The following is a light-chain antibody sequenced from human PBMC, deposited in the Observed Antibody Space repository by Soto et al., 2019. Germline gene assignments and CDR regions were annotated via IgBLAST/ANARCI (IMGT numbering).Light chain of an antibody. CDR3: QQYNRWPRT. CDR2: DAS. Sequence: EIVMTQSPATLSVSPGERAALSCRASQSIVSNYLAWYQQKPGQAPRLLIYDASTRATGIPVRFSGSGSGTEFTLSISSVHSEDFAVFYCQQYNRWPRTFGQGTKVDIK. CDR1: QSIVSN. J-gene: IGKJ1*01. V-gene: IGKV3-15*01.